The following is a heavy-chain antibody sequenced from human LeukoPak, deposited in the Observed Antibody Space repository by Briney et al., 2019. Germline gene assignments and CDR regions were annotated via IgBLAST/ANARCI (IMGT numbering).Heavy chain of an antibody. CDR3: AGEGYGDYDGDY. V-gene: IGHV3-11*01. CDR1: GFTFSDYY. Sequence: GSLRLSCAASGFTFSDYYMSWIRQAPGKGLEWISYISNSGSNIYYADSVKGRFTISRDNAKNSLFLQMNSLRAEDTAVYYCAGEGYGDYDGDYWGQGTLVTVSS. D-gene: IGHD4-17*01. CDR2: ISNSGSNI. J-gene: IGHJ4*02.